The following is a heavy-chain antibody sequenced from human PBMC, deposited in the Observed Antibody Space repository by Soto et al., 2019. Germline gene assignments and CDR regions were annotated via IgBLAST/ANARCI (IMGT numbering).Heavy chain of an antibody. D-gene: IGHD3-10*01. J-gene: IGHJ6*02. CDR2: MNPNSGNT. CDR3: ARTMVRGVIKSYYYYGMDV. V-gene: IGHV1-8*01. Sequence: QVQLVQSGAEVKKPGASVKVSCKASGYTFTSYDINWVRQATGQGLEWMGWMNPNSGNTGYAQKFQGTVTMTRNTSISTPYMELSSLRSEDTAVYYCARTMVRGVIKSYYYYGMDVWGQGTTVTVSS. CDR1: GYTFTSYD.